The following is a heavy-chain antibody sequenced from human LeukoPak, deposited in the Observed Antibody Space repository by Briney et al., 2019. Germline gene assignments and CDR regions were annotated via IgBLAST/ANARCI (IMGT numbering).Heavy chain of an antibody. CDR1: GGSFSGYY. CDR2: INHSGST. CDR3: ARLKIRGYSLDY. Sequence: SETLSLTCAVYGGSFSGYYWSWIRQPPGKGLEWIGEINHSGSTNYNPSLKSRVTLSVDTSKNQFSLKLSSVTAADTAVYYCARLKIRGYSLDYWGQGTLVTVSS. V-gene: IGHV4-34*01. J-gene: IGHJ4*02. D-gene: IGHD5-12*01.